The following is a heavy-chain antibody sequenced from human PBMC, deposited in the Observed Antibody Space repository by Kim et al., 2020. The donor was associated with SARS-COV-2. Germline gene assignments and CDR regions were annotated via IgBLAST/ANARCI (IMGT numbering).Heavy chain of an antibody. J-gene: IGHJ4*02. V-gene: IGHV3-30*02. D-gene: IGHD2-2*01. CDR3: AKDPVPFDY. CDR2: NK. Sequence: NKYYADSVKGRFTISRDNSKNTLYLQMNSLRAEDTAVYYCAKDPVPFDYWGQGTLVTVSS.